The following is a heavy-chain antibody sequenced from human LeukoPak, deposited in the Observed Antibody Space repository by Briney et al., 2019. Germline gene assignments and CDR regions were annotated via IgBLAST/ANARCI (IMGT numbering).Heavy chain of an antibody. CDR1: GFTFSSYA. D-gene: IGHD3-22*01. CDR3: AKDSDYYDSSGYYYVRVYFDY. V-gene: IGHV3-23*01. CDR2: ISVSGGST. J-gene: IGHJ4*02. Sequence: GGSLRLSCAASGFTFSSYAMSGVRQAPGKGLEWVSAISVSGGSTYYADSVKGRFTISRDNSKNTLYLQMNSLRAEDTAVYYCAKDSDYYDSSGYYYVRVYFDYWGQGTLVTVSS.